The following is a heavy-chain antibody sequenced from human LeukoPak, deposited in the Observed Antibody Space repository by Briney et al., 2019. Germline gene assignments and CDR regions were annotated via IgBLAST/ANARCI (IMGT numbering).Heavy chain of an antibody. CDR2: IKEDGSEK. CDR1: GFTFDDYA. CDR3: ARGDYYDSSAPDY. V-gene: IGHV3-7*01. Sequence: GGSLRLSCAASGFTFDDYAMHWVRQAPGKGLEWVANIKEDGSEKNYVDSVKGRFTISRDNSKNTLYLQMNSLRAEDTAVYYCARGDYYDSSAPDYWGQGTLVTVSS. D-gene: IGHD3-22*01. J-gene: IGHJ4*02.